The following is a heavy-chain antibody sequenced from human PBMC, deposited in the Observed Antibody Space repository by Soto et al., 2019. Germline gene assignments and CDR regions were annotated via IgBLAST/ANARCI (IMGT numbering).Heavy chain of an antibody. V-gene: IGHV4-59*01. J-gene: IGHJ4*02. D-gene: IGHD5-12*01. CDR1: GGSISNYY. Sequence: SETLSLTCTVSGGSISNYYWSWIRQPPGKGLEWIGYISYSGSTSFNPSLKSRVTVSVDTSKNQFSLKLSSVTAADTAVYYCARGASRWLPYYFDYWGQGTLVTVSS. CDR2: ISYSGST. CDR3: ARGASRWLPYYFDY.